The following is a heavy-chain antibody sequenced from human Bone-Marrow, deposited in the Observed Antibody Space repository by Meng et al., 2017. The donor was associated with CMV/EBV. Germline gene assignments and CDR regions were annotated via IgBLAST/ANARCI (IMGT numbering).Heavy chain of an antibody. V-gene: IGHV1-69*05. Sequence: SVKVSCKASGDSLSNYAFSWVRQAPGQGLEWMGGIIPIFGTPNYAQKFQGRVTMTTDTSTSTAYMELRSLRSDDTAVYYCARRAAAPPYYGMDVWGQGTTVTVSS. CDR1: GDSLSNYA. D-gene: IGHD6-13*01. CDR2: IIPIFGTP. CDR3: ARRAAAPPYYGMDV. J-gene: IGHJ6*02.